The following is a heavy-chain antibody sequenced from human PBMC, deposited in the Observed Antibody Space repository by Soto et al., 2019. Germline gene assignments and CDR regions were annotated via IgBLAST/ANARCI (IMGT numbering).Heavy chain of an antibody. J-gene: IGHJ3*02. CDR1: GGTFSSYT. CDR3: ARVRDSSEGAFDI. CDR2: IIPILGIA. V-gene: IGHV1-69*02. Sequence: QVQLVQSGAEVKKPGSSVKVSCKASGGTFSSYTISWVRQAPGQGLEWMGRIIPILGIANYAQKFQGRATITSDKSKSTADMELGSLRSEDTAVYYCARVRDSSEGAFDIWGQGTMVTVSS. D-gene: IGHD3-22*01.